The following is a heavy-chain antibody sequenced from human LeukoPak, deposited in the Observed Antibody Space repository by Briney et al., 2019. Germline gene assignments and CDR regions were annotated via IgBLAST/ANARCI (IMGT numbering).Heavy chain of an antibody. D-gene: IGHD5-24*01. CDR3: ARGMGFDP. Sequence: PSETLSLTCTVSGGSISSSSYYWGWIRQPPGKGLEWIGSIYYSGSTYYNPSLKSRVTISVDTSKNQFSLKLSSVTAADTAVYYCARGMGFDPWGRGTLVTVSS. CDR1: GGSISSSSYY. CDR2: IYYSGST. V-gene: IGHV4-39*01. J-gene: IGHJ5*02.